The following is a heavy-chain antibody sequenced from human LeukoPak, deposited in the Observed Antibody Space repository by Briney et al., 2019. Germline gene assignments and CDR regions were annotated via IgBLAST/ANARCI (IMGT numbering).Heavy chain of an antibody. J-gene: IGHJ4*02. V-gene: IGHV1-8*01. D-gene: IGHD4-17*01. CDR1: GYTFTSYD. CDR2: MNPNSGNT. CDR3: ARRVSYGDFDY. Sequence: ASVKVSCKASGYTFTSYDANWVRQATGQGLEWMGWMNPNSGNTGYAQKFQGRVTITRNTSISTAYMQLSSLRSEDTAVYYCARRVSYGDFDYWGQGTLVTVSS.